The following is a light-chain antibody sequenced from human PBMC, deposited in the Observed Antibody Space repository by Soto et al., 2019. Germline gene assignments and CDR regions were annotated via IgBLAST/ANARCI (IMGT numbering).Light chain of an antibody. J-gene: IGKJ5*01. CDR1: QSVSSSY. Sequence: EIVLTQSPATLSLSPGERATLSCGASQSVSSSYLAWYQQKPGLAPRLLIYDASSRATGIPDRFSGSGSGTDFTLTISRLEPEDFAVYYCQKYGSSPPVTFGQGTRLEI. CDR2: DAS. CDR3: QKYGSSPPVT. V-gene: IGKV3D-20*01.